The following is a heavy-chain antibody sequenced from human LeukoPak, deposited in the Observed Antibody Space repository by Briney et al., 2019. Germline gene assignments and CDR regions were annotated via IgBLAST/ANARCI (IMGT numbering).Heavy chain of an antibody. Sequence: GGSLRLSCAASGFTVSSNYMSWVRQAPGKGLEWVSVIYSGGSTYYADSVKGRFTISRDNSKNTLYLQMNSLRAEDTAVYYCARGMGIAAPDDWFDPWGQGTLVTVSS. CDR2: IYSGGST. V-gene: IGHV3-66*01. CDR3: ARGMGIAAPDDWFDP. D-gene: IGHD6-13*01. CDR1: GFTVSSNY. J-gene: IGHJ5*02.